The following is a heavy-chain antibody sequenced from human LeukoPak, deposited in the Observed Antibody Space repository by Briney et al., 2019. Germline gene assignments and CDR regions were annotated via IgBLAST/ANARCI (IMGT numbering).Heavy chain of an antibody. CDR1: GGSISGYY. V-gene: IGHV4-59*01. D-gene: IGHD6-13*01. Sequence: SETLSLTCTVSGGSISGYYWSWIRQPPGKGLEWIGYIYYSGSTNYNPSLKSRVTISVDTSKNQFSLKLSSVTAADTAVYYCARVIAAAGTEWFGPWGQGTLVTVSS. CDR2: IYYSGST. J-gene: IGHJ5*02. CDR3: ARVIAAAGTEWFGP.